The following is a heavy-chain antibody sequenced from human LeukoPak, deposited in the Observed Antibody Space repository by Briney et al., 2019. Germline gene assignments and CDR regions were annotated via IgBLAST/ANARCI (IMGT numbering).Heavy chain of an antibody. D-gene: IGHD1-14*01. J-gene: IGHJ4*02. Sequence: GESLKISCQGSGYIFTTYWIAWVRQMPGKGLEWMGIIYPGDSDTRYSPSFQGQVTISADKSITTAYLHWSSLKASDTAMYYCAGTLRGNHYWDYWGQGTLVTVSS. CDR2: IYPGDSDT. CDR3: AGTLRGNHYWDY. CDR1: GYIFTTYW. V-gene: IGHV5-51*01.